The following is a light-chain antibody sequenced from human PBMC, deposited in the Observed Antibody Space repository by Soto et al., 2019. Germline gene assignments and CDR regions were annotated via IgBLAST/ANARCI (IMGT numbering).Light chain of an antibody. Sequence: QSALTQSPSASGSPGQSVTISCTGTSSDIGGYNSVSWYQQHPGKAPKVMIYDVTKRPSGVPDRFSGSKSGNTASLAVSALQAEDEADYYCSSFTDGNNIDFGTGTKVTGL. CDR2: DVT. V-gene: IGLV2-8*01. CDR3: SSFTDGNNID. J-gene: IGLJ1*01. CDR1: SSDIGGYNS.